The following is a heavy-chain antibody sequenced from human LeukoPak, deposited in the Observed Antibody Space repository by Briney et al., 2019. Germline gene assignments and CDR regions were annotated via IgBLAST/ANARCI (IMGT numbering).Heavy chain of an antibody. J-gene: IGHJ4*02. Sequence: GGSLRLSCAASGFTFSNYGMHWVRQAPGRGLEWVSVISFDGSAKYYADSVKGRFTISRDNSKNTLYLQMTSLRAEDTAVYYCAKDRVAAAGYYFDYWGQGTLVTVSS. CDR2: ISFDGSAK. D-gene: IGHD6-13*01. V-gene: IGHV3-30*18. CDR1: GFTFSNYG. CDR3: AKDRVAAAGYYFDY.